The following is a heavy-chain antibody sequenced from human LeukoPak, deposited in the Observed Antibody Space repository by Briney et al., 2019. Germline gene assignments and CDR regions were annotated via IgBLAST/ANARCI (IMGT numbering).Heavy chain of an antibody. CDR3: AKDRGGYYDRPDAFDI. Sequence: GGSLRLSCAASGFTFSSYGMHWVRQAPGKGLEWVAFIRYDGSNKYYADSVKGRFTISRDNSKNTLYLQMNSLRAEDTAVYYCAKDRGGYYDRPDAFDIWGQGTMVTVSS. J-gene: IGHJ3*02. V-gene: IGHV3-30*02. CDR1: GFTFSSYG. D-gene: IGHD3-22*01. CDR2: IRYDGSNK.